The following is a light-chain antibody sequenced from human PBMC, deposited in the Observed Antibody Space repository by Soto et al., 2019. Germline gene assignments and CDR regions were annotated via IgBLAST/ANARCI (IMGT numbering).Light chain of an antibody. J-gene: IGLJ1*01. Sequence: QSALTQPRSLSGSPVQSVTICCTGNSSDVGVYNYLSWYQQYPGKAPKIMFYDVGKRPSGVPDRFSAAKSDNTPSLTISGLQADDEADYFCCSYAGGYTFVVGIGTKV. V-gene: IGLV2-11*01. CDR1: SSDVGVYNY. CDR3: CSYAGGYTFV. CDR2: DVG.